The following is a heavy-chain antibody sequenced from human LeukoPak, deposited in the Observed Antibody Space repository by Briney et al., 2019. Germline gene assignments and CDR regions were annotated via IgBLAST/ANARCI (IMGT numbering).Heavy chain of an antibody. Sequence: GSLRLSCAASGFTFSSYAMSWVRQAPGKGLEWVSAISGSGGSTYYADSVKGRFTLSRDNSKNTLYLQMNSLRAEDTAVYYCAKTSRPPYNYDFWSGYYALFDYWGQGTLVTVSS. CDR2: ISGSGGST. V-gene: IGHV3-23*01. CDR1: GFTFSSYA. D-gene: IGHD3-3*01. CDR3: AKTSRPPYNYDFWSGYYALFDY. J-gene: IGHJ4*02.